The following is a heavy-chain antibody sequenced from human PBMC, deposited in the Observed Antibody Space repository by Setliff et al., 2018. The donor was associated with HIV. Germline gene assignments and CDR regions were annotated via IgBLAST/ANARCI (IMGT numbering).Heavy chain of an antibody. Sequence: LSLTCAVSGDSINNSTYYWGWIRQPPGKGLEWIGGFYYSGTSYYNPSLRSRLTISVDTSKNQFSLKLNTVTAADTAMYYCAKGENEQWLVVGLFDYWGQGTLVTVSS. CDR2: FYYSGTS. D-gene: IGHD6-19*01. V-gene: IGHV4-39*07. CDR3: AKGENEQWLVVGLFDY. J-gene: IGHJ4*02. CDR1: GDSINNSTYY.